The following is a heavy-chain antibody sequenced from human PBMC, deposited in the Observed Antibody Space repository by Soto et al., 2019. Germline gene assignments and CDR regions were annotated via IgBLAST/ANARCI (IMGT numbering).Heavy chain of an antibody. CDR2: IISGGGNT. Sequence: GGSLRLSCAASGFTFGRYAMNWVRQAPGKGLEWVSSIISGGGNTNSADSVKGRFTISRDNSKNTLYLQMNSLRAEDTAVYYCANSFGPYYHRYYMDVCSKGSTVIVSS. D-gene: IGHD3-10*01. CDR1: GFTFGRYA. J-gene: IGHJ6*03. V-gene: IGHV3-23*01. CDR3: ANSFGPYYHRYYMDV.